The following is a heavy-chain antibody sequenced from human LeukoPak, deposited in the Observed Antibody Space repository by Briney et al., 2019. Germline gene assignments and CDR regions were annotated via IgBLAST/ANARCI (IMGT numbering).Heavy chain of an antibody. V-gene: IGHV3-11*04. D-gene: IGHD3-16*01. CDR1: GFTFSDYY. CDR3: ARDYASEYMDV. J-gene: IGHJ6*03. CDR2: ISTTGYTI. Sequence: GGSLRLSCAASGFTFSDYYMSWIRQAPGQGLEWLSYISTTGYTIYYADSVKGRFTISRDNTQNSLFLQMDSLRVEDTAVYYCARDYASEYMDVWGKGTTVTVSS.